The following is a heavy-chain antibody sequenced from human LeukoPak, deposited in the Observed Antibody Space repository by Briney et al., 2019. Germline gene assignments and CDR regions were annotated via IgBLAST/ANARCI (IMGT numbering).Heavy chain of an antibody. D-gene: IGHD5-18*01. CDR1: GFTFSSYA. J-gene: IGHJ2*01. CDR3: AKDTASSWWYFDL. V-gene: IGHV3-23*01. Sequence: GGSLRLSCAASGFTFSSYAMSWVRQAPGKGLEWVPAIGGSGSTTYYADSVKGRFTISRDNSKNTLYLQMNSLRAEDTAVYYCAKDTASSWWYFDLWGRGTLVTVSS. CDR2: IGGSGSTT.